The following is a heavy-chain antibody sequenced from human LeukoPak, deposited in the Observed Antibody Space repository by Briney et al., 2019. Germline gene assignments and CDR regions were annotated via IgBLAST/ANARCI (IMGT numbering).Heavy chain of an antibody. CDR2: ISGSGGST. Sequence: GGSLRLSCVASGFTFSDAYMSWVRQAPGKGLEWVSAISGSGGSTYYADSVKGRFTISRDNSKNTLYLQMNSLRAEDTAVYYCVMVAASDDWFDPWGQGTLVTVSS. J-gene: IGHJ5*02. CDR3: VMVAASDDWFDP. V-gene: IGHV3-23*01. CDR1: GFTFSDAY. D-gene: IGHD2-15*01.